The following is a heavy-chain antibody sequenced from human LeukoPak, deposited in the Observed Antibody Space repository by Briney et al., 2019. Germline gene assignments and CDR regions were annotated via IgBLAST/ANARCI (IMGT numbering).Heavy chain of an antibody. CDR3: ARTRGYYCDY. V-gene: IGHV1-46*01. CDR2: INPSGGST. J-gene: IGHJ4*02. CDR1: GYSFTNYY. Sequence: RASVRVSCKASGYSFTNYYMHWVRQAPGQGLEWMGMINPSGGSTTYAQKFQGRVTMTRDMSTSTVYMELSSLTSEHTALYYCARTRGYYCDYWGQGTLVTVSS.